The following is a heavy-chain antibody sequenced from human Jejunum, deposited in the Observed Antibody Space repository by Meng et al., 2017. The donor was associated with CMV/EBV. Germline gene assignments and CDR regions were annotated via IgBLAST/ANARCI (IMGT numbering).Heavy chain of an antibody. D-gene: IGHD3-3*02. V-gene: IGHV1-8*03. J-gene: IGHJ4*02. CDR3: SRGGPIGIFGVVTQFYFDY. Sequence: FSAYDISWARQAPGQGLEWMGWMNPNSGYSGYSQKFQGRVTFSRNTSITTAYMELNSLRSDDTAVYYCSRGGPIGIFGVVTQFYFDYWGQGTLVTVSS. CDR2: MNPNSGYS. CDR1: FSAYD.